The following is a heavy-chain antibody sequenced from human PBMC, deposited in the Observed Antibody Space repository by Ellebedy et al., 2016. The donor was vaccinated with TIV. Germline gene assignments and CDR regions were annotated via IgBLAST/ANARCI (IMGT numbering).Heavy chain of an antibody. Sequence: GESLKISXAASGFTFSSYWMSWVRQAPGKGLEWVSAISGSGGSTYYADSVKGRFTISRDNSKNTLYLQMNSLRAEDTAVYYCAKDHGIGGEQWLVESLRKGLYYYYGMDVWGQGTTVTVSS. V-gene: IGHV3-23*01. CDR3: AKDHGIGGEQWLVESLRKGLYYYYGMDV. D-gene: IGHD6-19*01. J-gene: IGHJ6*02. CDR2: ISGSGGST. CDR1: GFTFSSYW.